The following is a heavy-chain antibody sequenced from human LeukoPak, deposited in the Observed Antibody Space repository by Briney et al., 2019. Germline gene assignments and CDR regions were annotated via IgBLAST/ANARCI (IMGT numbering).Heavy chain of an antibody. D-gene: IGHD2-8*01. CDR2: ISNSGNII. CDR3: ARGSHPPTN. J-gene: IGHJ4*02. V-gene: IGHV3-11*04. Sequence: GGSLRLSCAAPGLTFSDYYMTWIRQAPGKGLEWAAYISNSGNIIYYVDSVKGRFTISRDNAKNSLYLQMNSLRAEDTAVYYCARGSHPPTNWGQGTLVTVSS. CDR1: GLTFSDYY.